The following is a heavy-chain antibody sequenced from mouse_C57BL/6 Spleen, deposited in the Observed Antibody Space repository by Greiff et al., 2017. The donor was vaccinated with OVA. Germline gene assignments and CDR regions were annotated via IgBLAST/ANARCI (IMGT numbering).Heavy chain of an antibody. CDR2: INPNNGGT. CDR3: ARERDSSGPFAY. J-gene: IGHJ3*01. D-gene: IGHD3-2*02. V-gene: IGHV1-18*01. Sequence: VQLQQSGPELVKPGASVQIPCKASGYTFTDYHMDWVKQSHGKSLEWIGDINPNNGGTIYNQKFKGKATLTVDKSSSTAYMELRSLTSEDTAVYYCARERDSSGPFAYWGQGTLVTVSA. CDR1: GYTFTDYH.